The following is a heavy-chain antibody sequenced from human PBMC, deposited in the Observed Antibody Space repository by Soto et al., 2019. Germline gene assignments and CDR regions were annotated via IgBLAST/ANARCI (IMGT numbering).Heavy chain of an antibody. D-gene: IGHD6-6*01. Sequence: SVKVSCKASGGTFSSYAISWVRQAPGEGLEWMGGIIPIFGTANYAQKFQGRVTITADESTSTAYMELSRLRSDDTAVYHCARDTNSSSGPAYFDYWGQGTLVTVSS. CDR2: IIPIFGTA. V-gene: IGHV1-69*13. CDR1: GGTFSSYA. CDR3: ARDTNSSSGPAYFDY. J-gene: IGHJ4*02.